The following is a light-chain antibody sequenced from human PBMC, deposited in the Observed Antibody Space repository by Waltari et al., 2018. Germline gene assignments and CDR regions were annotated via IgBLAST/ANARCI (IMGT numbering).Light chain of an antibody. Sequence: QSALTPPASVSGSPGPSITISCTATSSHIGSSNHLPWYQQHPVKAPKPMIYEVSNRPSGVSNRFSGSKSGNTASLTISGLQADDESHYYCTSFTSSATWVFGGGTKVTVL. J-gene: IGLJ3*02. V-gene: IGLV2-14*01. CDR3: TSFTSSATWV. CDR1: SSHIGSSNH. CDR2: EVS.